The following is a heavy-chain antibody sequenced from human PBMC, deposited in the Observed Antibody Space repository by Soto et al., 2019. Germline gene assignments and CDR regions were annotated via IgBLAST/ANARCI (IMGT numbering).Heavy chain of an antibody. V-gene: IGHV3-53*01. CDR1: GFTVTSNY. Sequence: GGSLRLSCAASGFTVTSNYMSWVRQAPGKGLEWVSVIFSGGTTHYADSVKGRLTISRDNSKNTLYLQMSSLRVDDTAVYYCAREPRGGHNFDYWGQGTLVTVSS. D-gene: IGHD3-10*01. CDR2: IFSGGTT. CDR3: AREPRGGHNFDY. J-gene: IGHJ4*02.